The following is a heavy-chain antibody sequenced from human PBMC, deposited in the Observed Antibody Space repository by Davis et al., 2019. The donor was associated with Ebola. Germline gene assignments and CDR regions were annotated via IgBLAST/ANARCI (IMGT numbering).Heavy chain of an antibody. CDR2: INHSGST. CDR3: ARGGELLWFGELLYTYYYYYMDV. CDR1: GGSFSGFY. Sequence: SETLSLTCDVTGGSFSGFYWSWVRQSPGKGPEWIGEINHSGSTNYNPSLKSRVTISVDTSKNQFSLKLSSVPAADTAVYYCARGGELLWFGELLYTYYYYYMDVWGKGTTVTVSS. D-gene: IGHD3-10*01. V-gene: IGHV4-34*01. J-gene: IGHJ6*03.